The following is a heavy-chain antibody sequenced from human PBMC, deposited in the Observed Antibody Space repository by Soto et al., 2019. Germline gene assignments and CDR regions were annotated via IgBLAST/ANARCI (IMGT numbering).Heavy chain of an antibody. V-gene: IGHV4-59*08. J-gene: IGHJ6*03. D-gene: IGHD2-8*01. CDR3: AGSYCTNGICSSSSYYYYYYPDV. Sequence: SSETLSLTCAVSGGSISNYYWSWIRLPPGQGPEWIGYIFYSGTTNYNPSLKTRVTISVDTSKNQFSLKLSSVTAADTAVYYCAGSYCTNGICSSSSYYYYYYPDVWGKGTTVTVS. CDR1: GGSISNYY. CDR2: IFYSGTT.